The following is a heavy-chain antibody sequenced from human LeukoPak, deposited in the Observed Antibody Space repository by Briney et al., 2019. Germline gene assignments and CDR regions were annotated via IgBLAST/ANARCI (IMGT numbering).Heavy chain of an antibody. J-gene: IGHJ4*02. D-gene: IGHD3-3*01. CDR2: IKQDGSEK. Sequence: PGGSLRLSCAASGFTFSSYWMSWVRQAPGKGLEWVANIKQDGSEKYYVDSVKGRFTISRDNSKNTLYLQMNSLRAEDTAVYYCAKDLRGSGYYSAFDYWGQGTLVTVSS. CDR1: GFTFSSYW. V-gene: IGHV3-7*03. CDR3: AKDLRGSGYYSAFDY.